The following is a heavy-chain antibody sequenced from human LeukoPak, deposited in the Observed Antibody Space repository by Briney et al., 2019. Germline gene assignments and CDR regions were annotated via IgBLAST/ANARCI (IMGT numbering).Heavy chain of an antibody. D-gene: IGHD6-13*01. CDR1: GFTFSSYE. Sequence: GGSLRLSCAASGFTFSSYEMNWVRHAPGKGLEWVSGINWNGSITGYADSVKGRFTISRDNAKNSLYLQMNSLRAEDTALYYCARVHLSQQLVPGLDYWGQGTLVTVSS. CDR3: ARVHLSQQLVPGLDY. CDR2: INWNGSIT. J-gene: IGHJ4*02. V-gene: IGHV3-20*04.